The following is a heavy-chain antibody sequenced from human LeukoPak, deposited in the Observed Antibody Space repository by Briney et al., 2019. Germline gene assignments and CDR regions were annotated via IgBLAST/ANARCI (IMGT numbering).Heavy chain of an antibody. Sequence: PGGSLRLSCAASGFSFSDYYMNWIRQAPGKGLDWVSYISSSGSTIYHADSVKGRFTISRDNAKNSLYLQMNSLRAEDTAVYYCARCGSGYYYYMDVWGKGTTVTVSS. CDR3: ARCGSGYYYYMDV. CDR1: GFSFSDYY. V-gene: IGHV3-11*04. J-gene: IGHJ6*03. D-gene: IGHD3-10*01. CDR2: ISSSGSTI.